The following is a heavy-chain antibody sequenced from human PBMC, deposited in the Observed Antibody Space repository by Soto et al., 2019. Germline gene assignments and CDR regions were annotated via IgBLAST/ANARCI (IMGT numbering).Heavy chain of an antibody. CDR3: VRTSLVVAAATREDY. D-gene: IGHD2-15*01. CDR2: INSDGSST. J-gene: IGHJ4*02. Sequence: EVQLVESGGGLVQPGGSLRLSCAASGFTFSSYWMHWVRQAPGKGLVWVSRINSDGSSTSYADSVKGRFTISRDNAKNTLYLQRNSLRAEYTALYYCVRTSLVVAAATREDYWGQGTLVTVSS. V-gene: IGHV3-74*01. CDR1: GFTFSSYW.